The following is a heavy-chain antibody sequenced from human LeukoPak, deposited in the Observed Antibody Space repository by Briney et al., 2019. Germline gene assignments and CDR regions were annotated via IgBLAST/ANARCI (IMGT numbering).Heavy chain of an antibody. CDR1: GGSISSSNW. V-gene: IGHV4-4*02. CDR3: ARIREDSSGWYRGTYFDY. J-gene: IGHJ4*02. Sequence: SETLSLTCAVSGGSISSSNWWSWVRQPPGKGLEWSGEIYHSGSTNYNPSLKSRVTISVDKSKNQFSLKLSSVTAADTAVYYCARIREDSSGWYRGTYFDYWGQGTLVTVSS. D-gene: IGHD6-19*01. CDR2: IYHSGST.